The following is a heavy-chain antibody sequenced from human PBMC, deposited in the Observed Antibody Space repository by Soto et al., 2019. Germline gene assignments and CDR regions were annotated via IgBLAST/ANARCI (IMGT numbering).Heavy chain of an antibody. J-gene: IGHJ4*02. V-gene: IGHV3-23*01. CDR1: GFSFNNYA. CDR2: ISGGGTGT. CDR3: AKGHYYDNVGNWVANQAFDS. Sequence: GGSLRLSCAVSGFSFNNYAMNWVRPAPGKGLEWVSSISGGGTGTYSADAVRGRFTISSDKSRNTVYLQMSSLRAEDTAVYYCAKGHYYDNVGNWVANQAFDSWGQGSLVTVSS. D-gene: IGHD3-22*01.